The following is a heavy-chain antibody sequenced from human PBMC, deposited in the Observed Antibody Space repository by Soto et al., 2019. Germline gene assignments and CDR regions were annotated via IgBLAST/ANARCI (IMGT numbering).Heavy chain of an antibody. D-gene: IGHD3-9*01. CDR3: PRYHEILTGYYVY. J-gene: IGHJ4*02. CDR1: GYTFTGYY. Sequence: GASVKVCCKASGYTFTGYYMHWVRQAPGQVLEWMGWINPNSGGTNYAQKFQGRVTITRDTSISTAYMELSRLRSDDTAVYYCPRYHEILTGYYVYWGQGTLVTVSS. CDR2: INPNSGGT. V-gene: IGHV1-2*02.